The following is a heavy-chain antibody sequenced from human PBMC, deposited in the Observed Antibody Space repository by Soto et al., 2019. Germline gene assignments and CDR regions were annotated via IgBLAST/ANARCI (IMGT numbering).Heavy chain of an antibody. V-gene: IGHV4-39*01. D-gene: IGHD4-17*01. CDR2: IYYSGST. J-gene: IGHJ5*02. Sequence: QLQLQESGPGLVKPSETLSLTCTVSGGSISSSSYYWGWIRQPPGKGLEWIGSIYYSGSTYYNPPLKSPVTISVDTSRNQFSLKLSSVTAAGTAVYYCARSYGDYGPFRNNWFDPWGQGTLVTVSS. CDR3: ARSYGDYGPFRNNWFDP. CDR1: GGSISSSSYY.